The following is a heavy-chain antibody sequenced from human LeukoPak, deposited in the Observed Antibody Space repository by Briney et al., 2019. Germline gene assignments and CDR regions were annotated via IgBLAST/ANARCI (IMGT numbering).Heavy chain of an antibody. V-gene: IGHV2-5*01. CDR3: AHRRGSSGLNNLLDY. CDR2: IYWNDDK. J-gene: IGHJ4*02. CDR1: GFSLSTSGVG. D-gene: IGHD6-19*01. Sequence: SGPALVKPTQTLTLTCTFSGFSLSTSGVGVGWIRQPPGKALEWLALIYWNDDKRYSPSLKSRLTITKDTSKNQVVLTMTNMDPVDTATYYCAHRRGSSGLNNLLDYWGQGTLVTVSS.